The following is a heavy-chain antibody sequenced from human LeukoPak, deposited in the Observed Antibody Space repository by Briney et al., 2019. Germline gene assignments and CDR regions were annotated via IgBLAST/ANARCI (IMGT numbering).Heavy chain of an antibody. V-gene: IGHV3-66*01. CDR1: GFTVSSNY. D-gene: IGHD1-26*01. J-gene: IGHJ4*02. CDR2: IYSGGST. Sequence: PGGSLRLSCAASGFTVSSNYMSWVRQAPGKGLEWVSVIYSGGSTYYADSVKGRFTISRDNSKNTLYLQMNSLRAEDTAVYYCASRSYYGNFDYWGQGTLVTVSS. CDR3: ASRSYYGNFDY.